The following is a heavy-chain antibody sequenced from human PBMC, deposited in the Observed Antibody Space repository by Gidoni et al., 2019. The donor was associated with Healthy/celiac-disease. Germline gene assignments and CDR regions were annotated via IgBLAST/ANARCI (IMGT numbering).Heavy chain of an antibody. CDR3: ATAYCGGDCYLYDAFDI. J-gene: IGHJ3*02. V-gene: IGHV4-34*01. Sequence: QVQLQQWGAGLLKPSETLSPTCAVYGGSFRGYYWSWIRQPPGKGLEWIGEINHSGSTNYNPSLKSRVTISVDTSKNQFSLKLSSVTAADTAVYYCATAYCGGDCYLYDAFDIWGQGTMVTVSS. D-gene: IGHD2-21*02. CDR1: GGSFRGYY. CDR2: INHSGST.